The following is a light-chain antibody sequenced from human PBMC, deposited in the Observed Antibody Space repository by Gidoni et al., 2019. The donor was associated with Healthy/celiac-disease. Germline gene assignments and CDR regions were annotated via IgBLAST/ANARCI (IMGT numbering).Light chain of an antibody. CDR2: DAS. J-gene: IGKJ4*01. CDR1: QSVSSS. Sequence: EIVFTQSPATLSLSPGERATLSCRASQSVSSSLAWYQQKPGKAPRLLIYDASNRATGIPARFSGSGSGTDFTLTISSLEPEDFAVYYCQQRSNWPLTFGGGTKVEIK. CDR3: QQRSNWPLT. V-gene: IGKV3-11*01.